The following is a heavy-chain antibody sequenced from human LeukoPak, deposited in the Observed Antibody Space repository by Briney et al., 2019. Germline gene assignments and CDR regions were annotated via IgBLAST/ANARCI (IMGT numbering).Heavy chain of an antibody. J-gene: IGHJ4*02. CDR1: GGSISSGGYY. V-gene: IGHV4-30-4*08. D-gene: IGHD5-18*01. CDR2: IYYSGST. CDR3: ARGYSLDY. Sequence: SETLSLTCTVSGGSISSGGYYWSWIRQHPGKGLEWIGYIYYSGSTYYTPSLRGRVTISVDTSKNQFSLNLSSVTAADTAVYYCARGYSLDYWGQGTLVTVSS.